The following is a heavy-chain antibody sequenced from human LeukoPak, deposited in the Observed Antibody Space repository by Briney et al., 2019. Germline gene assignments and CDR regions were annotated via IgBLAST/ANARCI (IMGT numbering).Heavy chain of an antibody. CDR3: ARGPGAKVVWSGYYSDYYVDV. J-gene: IGHJ6*03. CDR2: IYTSGST. D-gene: IGHD3-3*01. Sequence: SETLSLTCTVSGGSISSYYWSWIRQPAGKGLEWIGRIYTSGSTNYNPSLKSRVTMSVDTSKNQFSLKLSSVTAADTAVYYCARGPGAKVVWSGYYSDYYVDVWGKGTTVTVSS. CDR1: GGSISSYY. V-gene: IGHV4-4*07.